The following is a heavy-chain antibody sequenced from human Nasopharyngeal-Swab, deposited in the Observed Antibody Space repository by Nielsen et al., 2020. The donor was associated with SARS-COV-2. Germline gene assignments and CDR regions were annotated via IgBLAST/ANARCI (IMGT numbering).Heavy chain of an antibody. CDR3: ATVLGWFGESYRGGAFDI. D-gene: IGHD3-10*01. V-gene: IGHV1-24*01. J-gene: IGHJ3*02. CDR2: FDPEDGET. CDR1: GYTLTELS. Sequence: ASVKVSCKVSGYTLTELSMHWVRQARGKGLEWMGGFDPEDGETIYAQKFQGRVTMTEDTSTDTAYMELSSLRSEDTAVYYCATVLGWFGESYRGGAFDIWGQGTMVTVSS.